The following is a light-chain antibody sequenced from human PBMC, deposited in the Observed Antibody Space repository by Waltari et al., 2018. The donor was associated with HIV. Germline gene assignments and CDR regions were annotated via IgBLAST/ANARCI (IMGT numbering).Light chain of an antibody. CDR3: AAWDDSLSAWV. V-gene: IGLV1-47*01. CDR2: RNN. CDR1: SSNIGRNF. Sequence: QSVMTQPPSASGTPGQRVTISCSGSSSNIGRNFVYWYQQLPGTAPKLLIYRNNRRPSGVPDRFSGSKSGTSASLAIGGLRSEDEADYYCAAWDDSLSAWVFGGGTKLTFL. J-gene: IGLJ3*02.